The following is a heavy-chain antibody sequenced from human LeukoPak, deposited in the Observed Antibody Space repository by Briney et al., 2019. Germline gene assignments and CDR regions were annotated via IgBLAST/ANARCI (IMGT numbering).Heavy chain of an antibody. CDR2: ISVGGGST. CDR1: GFTFSNYA. Sequence: PGGSLRLSCPASGFTFSNYAMTWVRQAPGKGPEWVSGISVGGGSTYYADSVKGRFAISRDNSKKTLYLQMNSLRSEDTAVYYCATDGQLNYYFGMDVWGQGTTVTVSS. J-gene: IGHJ6*02. CDR3: ATDGQLNYYFGMDV. D-gene: IGHD2-2*01. V-gene: IGHV3-23*01.